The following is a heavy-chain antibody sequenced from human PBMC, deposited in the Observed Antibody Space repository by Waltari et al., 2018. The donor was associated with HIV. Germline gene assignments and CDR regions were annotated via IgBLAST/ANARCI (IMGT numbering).Heavy chain of an antibody. CDR2: ISGSGGST. CDR3: AKEVGEEVRTDNWFDP. V-gene: IGHV3-23*01. J-gene: IGHJ5*02. Sequence: EVQLLESGGGLVQPGGSLRLSCAASGFSFSTYAMSWVRQTPGKGLKWVSGISGSGGSTYYADSVKGRFTISRDNSKNTLFLQMNSLRAEDTAIYFCAKEVGEEVRTDNWFDPWGQGTLVTVSS. D-gene: IGHD1-26*01. CDR1: GFSFSTYA.